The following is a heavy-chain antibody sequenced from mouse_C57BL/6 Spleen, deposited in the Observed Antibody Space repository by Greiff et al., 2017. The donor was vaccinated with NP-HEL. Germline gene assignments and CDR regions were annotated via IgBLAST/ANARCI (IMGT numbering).Heavy chain of an antibody. D-gene: IGHD2-3*01. CDR3: ARGGLYDFYAMVY. CDR1: GFTFSDYG. V-gene: IGHV5-17*01. Sequence: EVQGVESGGGLVKPGGSLKLSCAASGFTFSDYGMHWVRQAPEKGLEWVAYISSGSSTIYYADTVKGRFTISRDNAKNTLFLQMTSLRSEDTAMYYCARGGLYDFYAMVYWGQGTSVTVSS. CDR2: ISSGSSTI. J-gene: IGHJ4*01.